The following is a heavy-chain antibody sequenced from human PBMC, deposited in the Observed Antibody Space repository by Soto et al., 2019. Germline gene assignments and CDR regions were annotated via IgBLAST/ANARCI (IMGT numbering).Heavy chain of an antibody. Sequence: LSDTLSITFTVSSGTISSWYCSWIRQPPGKGLEWIGYIYYSGSTNCNPSLKSRVTISVDTSKNQFSLKLSSVTAADTAVYYCARRYGSAIDYWGQGTLVTVSS. CDR1: SGTISSWY. CDR2: IYYSGST. V-gene: IGHV4-59*08. J-gene: IGHJ4*02. D-gene: IGHD1-26*01. CDR3: ARRYGSAIDY.